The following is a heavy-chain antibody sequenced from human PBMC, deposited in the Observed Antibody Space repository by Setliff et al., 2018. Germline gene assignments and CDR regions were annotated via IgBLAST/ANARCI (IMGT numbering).Heavy chain of an antibody. CDR2: ISGSGVST. CDR3: TREAPRQGDYYMDV. J-gene: IGHJ6*03. CDR1: GFTFSRYW. Sequence: QAGGSLRLSCAASGFTFSRYWMSWVRQAPGKGLEWVSAISGSGVSTYYADSVKGRFTISRDNAKNTLYLQMNSLRAEDTAVYYCTREAPRQGDYYMDVWGKGTTVTVSS. V-gene: IGHV3-23*01.